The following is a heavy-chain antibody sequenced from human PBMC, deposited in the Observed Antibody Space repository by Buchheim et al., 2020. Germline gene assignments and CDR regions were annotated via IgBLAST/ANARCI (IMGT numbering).Heavy chain of an antibody. CDR3: TTTQTYRRYCDRDCYSRDFDY. D-gene: IGHD2-21*02. J-gene: IGHJ4*02. CDR2: IKSKSHGGTT. CDR1: GFTFSIAW. V-gene: IGHV3-15*01. Sequence: EVQLVESGGGLVKPGDSLRLSCAASGFTFSIAWMTWVRQTPGKGLEWVGQIKSKSHGGTTDYAAPVEGRFTLSRDDSKNTLYLQMNSLKTEDTAVYYCTTTQTYRRYCDRDCYSRDFDYWGQGTL.